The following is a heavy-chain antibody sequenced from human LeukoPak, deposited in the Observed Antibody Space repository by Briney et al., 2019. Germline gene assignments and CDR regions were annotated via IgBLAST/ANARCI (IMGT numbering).Heavy chain of an antibody. D-gene: IGHD3-3*01. CDR1: GGSISSYY. CDR3: AREDPYDFWSGYYLFDP. V-gene: IGHV4-4*07. J-gene: IGHJ5*02. CDR2: IYTSGST. Sequence: KPSETLSLTCTVSGGSISSYYRSWIRQPAGKGLEWIGRIYTSGSTNYNPSLKSRVTMSVDTSKNQFSLRLSSVTAADTAVYYCAREDPYDFWSGYYLFDPWGQGTLVTVSS.